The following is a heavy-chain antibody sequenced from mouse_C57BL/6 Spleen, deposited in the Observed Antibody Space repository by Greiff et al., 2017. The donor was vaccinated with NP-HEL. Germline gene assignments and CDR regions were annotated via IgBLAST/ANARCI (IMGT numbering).Heavy chain of an antibody. D-gene: IGHD2-2*01. Sequence: VQLQQSDAELVKPGASVKISCKVSGYTFTDHTIHWMKQRPEQGLEWIGYIYPRDGSTKYNEKLKGKATLTADKSSSTAYMQLNSLTSEDSAVDFCAGVYGYDRYWYFDVWGTGTTVTVSS. V-gene: IGHV1-78*01. J-gene: IGHJ1*03. CDR1: GYTFTDHT. CDR3: AGVYGYDRYWYFDV. CDR2: IYPRDGST.